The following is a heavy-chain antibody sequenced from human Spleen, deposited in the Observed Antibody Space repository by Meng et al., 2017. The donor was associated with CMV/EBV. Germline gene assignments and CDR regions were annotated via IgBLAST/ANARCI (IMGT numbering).Heavy chain of an antibody. J-gene: IGHJ4*02. CDR2: ISGFDGHT. D-gene: IGHD5-24*01. CDR1: GYRFNSYG. Sequence: SCMASGYRFNSYGVSWVRQAPGQGLEWMGWISGFDGHTNDAPKFQGRVTLTIETSTSTAYMELTSLRSDDTAVYFCARDENGYNGQDFWGQGTLVTVSS. V-gene: IGHV1-18*01. CDR3: ARDENGYNGQDF.